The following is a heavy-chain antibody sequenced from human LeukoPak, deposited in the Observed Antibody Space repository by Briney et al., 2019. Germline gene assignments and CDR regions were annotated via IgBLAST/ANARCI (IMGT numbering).Heavy chain of an antibody. CDR2: INHSGST. J-gene: IGHJ3*02. Sequence: SQTLSLTCTVSGGSISSGDYYWSWIRQSPGKGLEWIGEINHSGSTNYNPSLKSRVTVSVDTSKNQFSLKLSSVTAADTAVYYCASHGEDGYNFGVYAFDIWGQGTMVTVSS. V-gene: IGHV4-30-2*06. CDR3: ASHGEDGYNFGVYAFDI. D-gene: IGHD5-24*01. CDR1: GGSISSGDYY.